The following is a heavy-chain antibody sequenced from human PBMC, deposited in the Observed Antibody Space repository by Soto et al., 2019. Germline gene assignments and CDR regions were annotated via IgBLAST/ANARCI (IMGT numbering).Heavy chain of an antibody. CDR2: ISAYNGDT. D-gene: IGHD6-6*01. J-gene: IGHJ5*02. CDR1: GYTFTSFG. V-gene: IGHV1-18*04. Sequence: VQLVQSGPEVKKPGASVKVSCKASGYTFTSFGITWVRQAPGQDLEWMGWISAYNGDTNYAPRLQGRVTMTTDTSTTTVYMELKNLKSDDTAVYYCARDQEYSTSGLYWFDLGGQGTLVTVSS. CDR3: ARDQEYSTSGLYWFDL.